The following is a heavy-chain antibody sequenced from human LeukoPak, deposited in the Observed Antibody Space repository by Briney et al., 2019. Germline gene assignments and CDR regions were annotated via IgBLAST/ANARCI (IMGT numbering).Heavy chain of an antibody. J-gene: IGHJ4*02. Sequence: PGGSLRLSCAASGFTFSSYWMHWVRQAPGKGLVWVSLINNDGSSTSYADSVKGRFPISRDNAKNTLFLQMNSLRAEDAAVYYCARGTYYDDYWGQGTLVTVSS. D-gene: IGHD3-22*01. V-gene: IGHV3-74*01. CDR2: INNDGSST. CDR1: GFTFSSYW. CDR3: ARGTYYDDY.